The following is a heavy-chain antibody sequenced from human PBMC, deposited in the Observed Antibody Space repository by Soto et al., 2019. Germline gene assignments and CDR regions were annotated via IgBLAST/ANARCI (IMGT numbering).Heavy chain of an antibody. CDR2: ISSNGGST. CDR3: VGQDIVVVPAFHY. Sequence: GGSLRLSCSASGFTFSSYAMHWVRQAPGKGLEYVSAISSNGGSTYYADSVKGRFTISRDNSKNTLYLQMSSLRAEDTAVYYCVGQDIVVVPAFHYWGQGTLVTVSS. J-gene: IGHJ4*02. V-gene: IGHV3-64D*06. CDR1: GFTFSSYA. D-gene: IGHD2-2*01.